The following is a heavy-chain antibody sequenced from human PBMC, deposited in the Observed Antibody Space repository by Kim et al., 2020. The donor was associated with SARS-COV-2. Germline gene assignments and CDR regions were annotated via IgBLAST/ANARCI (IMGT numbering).Heavy chain of an antibody. D-gene: IGHD2-2*01. CDR3: ARGDCSSTSCYSYYYYGMDV. V-gene: IGHV3-11*06. Sequence: GGSLRLSCAASGFTFSDYYMSWIRQAPGKGLEWVSYISSSSSYTNYADSVKGRFTISRDNAKNSLYLQMNSLRAEDTAVYYCARGDCSSTSCYSYYYYGMDVWGQGTTVTVSS. J-gene: IGHJ6*02. CDR2: ISSSSSYT. CDR1: GFTFSDYY.